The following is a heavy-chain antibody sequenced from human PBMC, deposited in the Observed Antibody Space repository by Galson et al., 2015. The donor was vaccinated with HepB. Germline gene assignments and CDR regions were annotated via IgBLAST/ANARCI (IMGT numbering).Heavy chain of an antibody. Sequence: SETLSLTCAVYGGSFSGYYWSWIRQPPGKGLEWIGEINHSGSTNYNPSLKSRVSISVDTSKNQFSLKLSSVTAADTAVYYCARGRGSYSYWGQGTLVTVSS. CDR2: INHSGST. CDR1: GGSFSGYY. V-gene: IGHV4-34*01. D-gene: IGHD1-26*01. J-gene: IGHJ4*02. CDR3: ARGRGSYSY.